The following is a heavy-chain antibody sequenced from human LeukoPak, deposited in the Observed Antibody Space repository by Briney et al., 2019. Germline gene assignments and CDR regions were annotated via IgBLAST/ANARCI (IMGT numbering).Heavy chain of an antibody. D-gene: IGHD3-3*01. V-gene: IGHV3-53*01. J-gene: IGHJ6*03. CDR3: ARGGVNYDFWSGLQHMDV. CDR2: IYSGGNT. CDR1: GLNVKNNY. Sequence: GGALRLSCVTSGLNVKNNYMFWVRQSPVKGLEWVSIIYSGGNTFYADSVKGRFTISRDNSKNTLYLQMTSLKAEDTAVYYCARGGVNYDFWSGLQHMDVWGKGTTVTVSS.